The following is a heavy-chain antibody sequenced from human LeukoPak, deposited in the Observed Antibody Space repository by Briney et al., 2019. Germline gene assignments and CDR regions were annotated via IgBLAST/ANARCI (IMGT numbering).Heavy chain of an antibody. CDR1: GFTFSSYA. Sequence: GGSLRLSCAASGFTFSSYAMSWVRQAPGKGLEWVSAISGSGASTYYADSVKGRFTISRDNSKNTLYLQMNSLRAEDTAVYYCARDLVVTALTDYWGQGTLVTVSS. CDR2: ISGSGAST. J-gene: IGHJ4*02. V-gene: IGHV3-23*01. CDR3: ARDLVVTALTDY. D-gene: IGHD2-21*02.